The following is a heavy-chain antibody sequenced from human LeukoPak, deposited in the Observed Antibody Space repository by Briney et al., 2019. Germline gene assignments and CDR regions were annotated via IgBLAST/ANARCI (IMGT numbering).Heavy chain of an antibody. CDR1: GFTFSSYS. Sequence: GGSLRLSCAASGFTFSSYSMNWVRQAPGKWLEWVSSISSSSSYIYYADSVKGRFTISRDNAKNSLYLQMNSLRAEDTAVYYCAIVHDSSGYYYGYWGQGTLVAVSP. V-gene: IGHV3-21*01. J-gene: IGHJ4*02. CDR2: ISSSSSYI. D-gene: IGHD3-22*01. CDR3: AIVHDSSGYYYGY.